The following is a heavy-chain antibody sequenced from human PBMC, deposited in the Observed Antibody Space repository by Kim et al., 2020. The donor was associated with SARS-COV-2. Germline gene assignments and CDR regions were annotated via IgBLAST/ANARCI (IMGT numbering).Heavy chain of an antibody. CDR3: AKSGGYSGYDVPDY. CDR2: INPNSGGT. V-gene: IGHV1-2*06. D-gene: IGHD5-12*01. J-gene: IGHJ4*02. CDR1: GYTFTGYY. Sequence: ASVKVSCKASGYTFTGYYMHWVRQAPGQGLEWMGRINPNSGGTNYAQKFQGRVTMTRDTSISTAYMELSRLRSDDTAVYYCAKSGGYSGYDVPDYWGQGTLVTVSS.